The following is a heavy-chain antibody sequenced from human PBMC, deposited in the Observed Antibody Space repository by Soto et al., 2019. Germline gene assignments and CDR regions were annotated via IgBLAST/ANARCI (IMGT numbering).Heavy chain of an antibody. J-gene: IGHJ3*02. V-gene: IGHV3-23*01. Sequence: LRLSCAASGFTFSSYAMSWVRQAPGKGLEWVSAISGSGGSTYYADPVTGRFTISRDNSKNTLYLQMNSLRAEDTAVYYCAKDGMVVWRGDAFDIWGQGTMVTVSS. D-gene: IGHD1-26*01. CDR3: AKDGMVVWRGDAFDI. CDR2: ISGSGGST. CDR1: GFTFSSYA.